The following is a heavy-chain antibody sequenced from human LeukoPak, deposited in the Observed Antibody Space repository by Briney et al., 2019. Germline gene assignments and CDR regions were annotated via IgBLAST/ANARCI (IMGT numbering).Heavy chain of an antibody. CDR1: GGSISSSSYY. J-gene: IGHJ4*02. CDR2: IYYSGST. CDR3: ARNSVEMATIRRAYFDY. V-gene: IGHV4-39*01. D-gene: IGHD5-24*01. Sequence: SETLSLTCTVSGGSISSSSYYWGWIRQPPGKGLEWIGSIYYSGSTYYNPSLKSRVTISVDTSKNQFSLKLSSVTAADTAVYYCARNSVEMATIRRAYFDYWGQGTLVTVSS.